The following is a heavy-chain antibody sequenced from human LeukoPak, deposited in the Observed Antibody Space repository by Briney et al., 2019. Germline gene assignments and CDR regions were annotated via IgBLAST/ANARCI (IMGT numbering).Heavy chain of an antibody. Sequence: GESLKISCKGSGYSINNYWIGWVRQMPGKGLEWMGIIYPADSDIRYSPSFQGQVTISADKSISTAYLQWSSLKASDAAMYYCARQEYCSGGSCYTWFDPWGQGTLVTVSS. J-gene: IGHJ5*02. CDR3: ARQEYCSGGSCYTWFDP. D-gene: IGHD2-15*01. CDR2: IYPADSDI. V-gene: IGHV5-51*01. CDR1: GYSINNYW.